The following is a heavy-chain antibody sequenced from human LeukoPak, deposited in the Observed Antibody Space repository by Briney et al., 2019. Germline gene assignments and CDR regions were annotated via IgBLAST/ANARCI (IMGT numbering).Heavy chain of an antibody. Sequence: SETLPLTCTVSGGSISSGGYSWSWIRQHPGKGLEWIGYIYYSGSTYYNPSLKSRVTISVDTSKNQFSLKLSSVTAADTAVYYCARAGDYCSSTSCYKYFDYWGQGTLVTVSS. J-gene: IGHJ4*02. D-gene: IGHD2-2*02. CDR3: ARAGDYCSSTSCYKYFDY. V-gene: IGHV4-31*03. CDR2: IYYSGST. CDR1: GGSISSGGYS.